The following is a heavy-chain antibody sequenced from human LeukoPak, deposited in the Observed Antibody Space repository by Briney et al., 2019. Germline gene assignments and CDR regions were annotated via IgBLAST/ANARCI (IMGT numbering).Heavy chain of an antibody. V-gene: IGHV4-39*01. Sequence: PSETLSLTCTVSGGSISSSSYYWGWIRQPPGKGLEWIGSIYYSGSTYYNPSLKSRVTISVDTSKNQFSLKLSSVTAADTAVYYCASDLWFGENWSDPWGQGTLVTVSS. J-gene: IGHJ5*02. D-gene: IGHD3-10*01. CDR3: ASDLWFGENWSDP. CDR2: IYYSGST. CDR1: GGSISSSSYY.